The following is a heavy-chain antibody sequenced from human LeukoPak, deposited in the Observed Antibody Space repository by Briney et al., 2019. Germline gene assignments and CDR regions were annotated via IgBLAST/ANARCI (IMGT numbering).Heavy chain of an antibody. Sequence: SETLSLTCTVSGGSISSYYWSWIRQPPGKGLEWIGYVYYSGNTNYNPSLKTRVTISIDTSKNQFSLRLRSVTAADTAIYYCARDERETCGGDCYYFDYWGQGSLVTVSS. CDR2: VYYSGNT. J-gene: IGHJ4*02. V-gene: IGHV4-59*01. CDR3: ARDERETCGGDCYYFDY. CDR1: GGSISSYY. D-gene: IGHD2-21*02.